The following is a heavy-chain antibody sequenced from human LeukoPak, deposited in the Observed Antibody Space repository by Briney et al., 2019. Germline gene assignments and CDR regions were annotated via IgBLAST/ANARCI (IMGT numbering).Heavy chain of an antibody. CDR1: GFTLSSYW. J-gene: IGHJ4*02. CDR3: ASLSGDPPY. CDR2: IKQDGSEK. V-gene: IGHV3-7*03. D-gene: IGHD4-17*01. Sequence: GGSLRLSCAASGFTLSSYWMSWVRQAPGKGLEWVANIKQDGSEKYYVDSVKGRFTISRDNAKNSLYLQMNSLRAEDTAVYFCASLSGDPPYWGQGGLVADSS.